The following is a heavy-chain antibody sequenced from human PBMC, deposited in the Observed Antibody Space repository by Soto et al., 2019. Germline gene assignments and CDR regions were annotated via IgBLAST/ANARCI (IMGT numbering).Heavy chain of an antibody. J-gene: IGHJ4*02. CDR1: GFTFSSYG. D-gene: IGHD3-3*01. CDR2: ISYDGSNK. CDR3: AKSGVVIHPCDY. Sequence: GGSLRLSCAASGFTFSSYGMHWVRQAPGKGLEWVAVISYDGSNKYYADSVKGRFTISRYNSKNTLYLQMNSLRAEDTAVYYCAKSGVVIHPCDYWGQGTLVTVSS. V-gene: IGHV3-30*18.